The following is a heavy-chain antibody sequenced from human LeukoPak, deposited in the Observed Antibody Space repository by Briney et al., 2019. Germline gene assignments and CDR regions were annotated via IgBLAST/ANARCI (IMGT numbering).Heavy chain of an antibody. CDR2: IDTSSSTM. CDR1: AFTFSDYS. V-gene: IGHV3-48*02. J-gene: IGHJ3*01. CDR3: AREDDSWGPNNLDL. Sequence: GGSLRPSCAASAFTFSDYSMDWVRQAPGKGLEWISYIDTSSSTMYYADSVMGRFTISRDNAKESLYLQMNSLRDEDTAVYYCAREDDSWGPNNLDLWGQGTMVTVSS. D-gene: IGHD7-27*01.